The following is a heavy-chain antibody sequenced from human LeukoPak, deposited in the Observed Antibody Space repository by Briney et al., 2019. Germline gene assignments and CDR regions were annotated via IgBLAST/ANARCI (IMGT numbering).Heavy chain of an antibody. CDR1: GVSITQTHY. CDR3: AREGGPYRPLDY. CDR2: VNLQGST. Sequence: SETLSLTCDVSGVSITQTHYWTWVRQPPGQGLEWIGVVNLQGSTNYNPSLMRRVAISVDTSANHVSLQLTSVTAADTAVYYCAREGGPYRPLDYSGQGTLVTVSS. V-gene: IGHV4-4*02. J-gene: IGHJ4*02.